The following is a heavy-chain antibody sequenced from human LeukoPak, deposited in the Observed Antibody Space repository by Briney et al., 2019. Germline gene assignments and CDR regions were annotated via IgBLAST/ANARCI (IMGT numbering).Heavy chain of an antibody. Sequence: PGGSLRLSCSASGFTFRSSAMHWVRQAPGKGLEYVSAISSNGGSTYYADSVKGRFTISRDNSKNTLYLQMSSLRAEDTAVYYCVKDPSYSSGWYSDYWGQGTLVTVSS. CDR3: VKDPSYSSGWYSDY. CDR1: GFTFRSSA. CDR2: ISSNGGST. J-gene: IGHJ4*02. V-gene: IGHV3-64D*09. D-gene: IGHD6-19*01.